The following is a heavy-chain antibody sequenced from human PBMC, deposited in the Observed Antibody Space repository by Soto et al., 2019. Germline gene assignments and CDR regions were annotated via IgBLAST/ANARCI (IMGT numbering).Heavy chain of an antibody. CDR2: IYYTGST. D-gene: IGHD2-15*01. J-gene: IGHJ4*02. Sequence: SETLSLTCAVSGGSISSYYWSWIRQPPGKGLECIGYIYYTGSTNYNPSLKSRVTISVDVSKNQFSLKLRSVTAADTAVYYCARAKKYGGSSGGWFDYWGQGALVTVSS. CDR1: GGSISSYY. V-gene: IGHV4-59*01. CDR3: ARAKKYGGSSGGWFDY.